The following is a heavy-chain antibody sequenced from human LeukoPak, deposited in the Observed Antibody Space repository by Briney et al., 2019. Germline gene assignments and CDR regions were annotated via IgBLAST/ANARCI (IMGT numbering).Heavy chain of an antibody. CDR1: GFTVSSKF. J-gene: IGHJ4*03. CDR3: AEYNSDGGYLDY. D-gene: IGHD6-19*01. V-gene: IGHV3-53*01. Sequence: GGSLRLSCTAWGFTVSSKFMSWVRQAPGKGVEGVTVIYNGGSTHYADSVKGRFTISREKSKKTLGLQKNSLRAEDTAVYYCAEYNSDGGYLDYWGQGTLVTVSS. CDR2: IYNGGST.